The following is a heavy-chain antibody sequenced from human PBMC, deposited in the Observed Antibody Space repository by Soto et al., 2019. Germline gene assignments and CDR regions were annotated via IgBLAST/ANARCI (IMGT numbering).Heavy chain of an antibody. Sequence: PGGSLRLSCVASGFTFRSYAMVWVRQTPGKGLEWVSGITDSGDDTYHADYVKGRFAISRDNSKNTLYLQMDTLGADDAAVYYCAKGSSGRRPYYFDYWGQGSQVTVSS. CDR3: AKGSSGRRPYYFDY. J-gene: IGHJ4*02. CDR2: ITDSGDDT. V-gene: IGHV3-23*01. CDR1: GFTFRSYA. D-gene: IGHD3-22*01.